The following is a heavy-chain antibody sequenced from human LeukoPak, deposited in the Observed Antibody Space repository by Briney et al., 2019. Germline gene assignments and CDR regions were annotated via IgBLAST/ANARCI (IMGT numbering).Heavy chain of an antibody. CDR2: IYHSGTT. CDR3: TYFYGEYGSDYFDY. Sequence: PSDTLSLTCAVSGAFITNSHWWSWARQPPGKGLEWIGEIYHSGTTNHNPSLKSRVTMSVDKSKNQFSLKLSSVTAADTAVYCATYFYGEYGSDYFDYWGQGTLVTVSS. CDR1: GAFITNSHW. V-gene: IGHV4-4*02. J-gene: IGHJ4*02. D-gene: IGHD4-17*01.